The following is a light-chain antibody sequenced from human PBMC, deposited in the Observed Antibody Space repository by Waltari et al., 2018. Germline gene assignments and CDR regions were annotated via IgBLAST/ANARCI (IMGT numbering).Light chain of an antibody. J-gene: IGKJ4*01. CDR2: ETS. V-gene: IGKV3-11*01. CDR3: QQRANWPPLT. CDR1: QSVYTF. Sequence: EIVLTPSPGTLSLSPGERATLSCRASQSVYTFLAWYQQKPGQPPRLLIYETSKRPTGTPARFSGSGSRTDFTLTISSLEPEDSAVYYCQQRANWPPLTFGGGTKVEI.